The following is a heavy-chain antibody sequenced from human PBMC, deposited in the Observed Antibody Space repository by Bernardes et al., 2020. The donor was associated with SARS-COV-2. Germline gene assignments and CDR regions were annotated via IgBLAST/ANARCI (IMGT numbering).Heavy chain of an antibody. CDR3: AREPFGVFTRGSLDY. J-gene: IGHJ4*02. Sequence: GGSLNISCDASGFSLYDSSIDWVRPGPGKGLEWVGLLSFYEDKKFYADSVKGRFSISRDMSTNTVSLQMDGLGPEDTAVYFCAREPFGVFTRGSLDYWGQGTLVGVSS. D-gene: IGHD3-16*01. V-gene: IGHV3-30*03. CDR1: GFSLYDSS. CDR2: LSFYEDKK.